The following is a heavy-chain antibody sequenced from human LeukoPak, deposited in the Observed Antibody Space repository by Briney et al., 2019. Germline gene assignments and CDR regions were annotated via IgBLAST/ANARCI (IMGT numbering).Heavy chain of an antibody. CDR3: ARPRLKTYYFDY. J-gene: IGHJ4*02. CDR2: IYYSGST. V-gene: IGHV4-39*01. CDR1: GGSISSSSYY. Sequence: SETLSLTCTVSGGSISSSSYYWGWIRQPPGKGLEWIGSIYYSGSTYYNPSLKSRVTISVDTSKNQFSLKPSSVTAADTAVYYRARPRLKTYYFDYWGQGTLVTVSS. D-gene: IGHD6-25*01.